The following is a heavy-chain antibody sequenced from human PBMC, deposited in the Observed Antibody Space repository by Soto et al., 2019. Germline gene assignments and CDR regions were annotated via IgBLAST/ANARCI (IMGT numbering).Heavy chain of an antibody. V-gene: IGHV3-23*01. CDR3: TRLSTGVAAIDY. J-gene: IGHJ4*02. D-gene: IGHD5-18*01. CDR2: ISTNGGVT. CDR1: GFTFSSYA. Sequence: GGSLRLSCAASGFTFSSYAMSWVRQAPGKGLQWVSGISTNGGVTYYADSVKGRFTISRDNSKNTLYLQLNTLRAEDTAVYYCTRLSTGVAAIDYWGQGALVTVSS.